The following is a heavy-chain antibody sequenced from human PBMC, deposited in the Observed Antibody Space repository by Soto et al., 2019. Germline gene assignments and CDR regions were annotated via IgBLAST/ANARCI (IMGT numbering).Heavy chain of an antibody. CDR1: GYTFTYYG. CDR2: ISAYNGNT. V-gene: IGHV1-18*01. D-gene: IGHD2-15*01. CDR3: ARDRMFTEASPDCMDV. Sequence: QFPLVQSGAEVKKPGASVKVSCKASGYTFTYYGISWVRQAPGQGLEWMGWISAYNGNTNYAHKLQGRVTMNTDTSTSTAYMELRSLRSDDTAVYYCARDRMFTEASPDCMDVWGQGTTVTVSS. J-gene: IGHJ6*02.